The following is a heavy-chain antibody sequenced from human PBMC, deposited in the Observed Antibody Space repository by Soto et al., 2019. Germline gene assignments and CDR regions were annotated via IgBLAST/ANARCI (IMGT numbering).Heavy chain of an antibody. Sequence: XXTLSPSCPVSGDCRNRNYWNWNHKPPGKGLEWIEYINYSGNTNYNPPLKSRVTISIDTSKNQFSLKLSSVTPADTAIYYCARIPTRGDVDYFDYWGQGTLVTVSS. CDR2: INYSGNT. CDR3: ARIPTRGDVDYFDY. D-gene: IGHD5-12*01. V-gene: IGHV4-59*08. CDR1: GDCRNRNY. J-gene: IGHJ4*02.